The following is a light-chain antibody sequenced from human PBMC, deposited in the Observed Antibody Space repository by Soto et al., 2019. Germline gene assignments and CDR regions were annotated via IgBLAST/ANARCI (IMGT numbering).Light chain of an antibody. Sequence: DIVMTQSPLSLPVTPGEPASISCRSSQSLLHSNGYNYLDWYLQKPGQSPQLLIYFGSNRASGVRERFSGSGSGTDFTLKISRVEAEDVGVYYCMQALQTPPWTFGQGTKLEIK. J-gene: IGKJ2*01. CDR2: FGS. CDR3: MQALQTPPWT. CDR1: QSLLHSNGYNY. V-gene: IGKV2-28*01.